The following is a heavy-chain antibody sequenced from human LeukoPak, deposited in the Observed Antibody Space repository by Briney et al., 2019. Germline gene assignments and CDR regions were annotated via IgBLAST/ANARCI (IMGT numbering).Heavy chain of an antibody. D-gene: IGHD3-10*01. CDR2: IYYSGST. CDR1: GGSISSGGYY. Sequence: SETLSLTCTVSGGSISSGGYYWSWIRQHPGKGLEWIGYIYYSGSTYYNPSLKSRVTISVDTSKNQFSLKLSSVTAADTAVYYCARSFRGYYGSGSPPGYWGQGTLVTVSS. V-gene: IGHV4-31*03. CDR3: ARSFRGYYGSGSPPGY. J-gene: IGHJ4*02.